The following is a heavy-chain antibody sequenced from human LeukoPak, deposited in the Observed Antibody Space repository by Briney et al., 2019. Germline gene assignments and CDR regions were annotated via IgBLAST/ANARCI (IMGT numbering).Heavy chain of an antibody. J-gene: IGHJ4*02. CDR3: ARDLLGHLDY. Sequence: PGGSLRLSCAASGFTFCSYAMHWVRQAPGKGLEWVANIKQDGSEKYYVDSVKGRFTISRDNAKNSLYLQMNSLRAEDTAVYYCARDLLGHLDYWGQGTLVTVSS. D-gene: IGHD2-21*01. V-gene: IGHV3-7*01. CDR1: GFTFCSYA. CDR2: IKQDGSEK.